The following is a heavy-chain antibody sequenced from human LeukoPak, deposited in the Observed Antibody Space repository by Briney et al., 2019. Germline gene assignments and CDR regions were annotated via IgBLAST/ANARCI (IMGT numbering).Heavy chain of an antibody. CDR3: TTGRESAYSSGWYAFDI. Sequence: PGGSLRLSCAASGFTFSNAWMSWVRQAPGKGLEWVGRIKSKTDGGTTDYAAPVKGRFTISRDDSKNTLYLQMNSLKTEDTAVNYCTTGRESAYSSGWYAFDIWGQGTMVTVSS. CDR1: GFTFSNAW. CDR2: IKSKTDGGTT. V-gene: IGHV3-15*01. D-gene: IGHD6-19*01. J-gene: IGHJ3*02.